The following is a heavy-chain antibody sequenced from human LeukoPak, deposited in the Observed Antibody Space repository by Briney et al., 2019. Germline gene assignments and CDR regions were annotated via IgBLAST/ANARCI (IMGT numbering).Heavy chain of an antibody. V-gene: IGHV3-23*01. J-gene: IGHJ6*02. Sequence: VGSLRLSCAASGFTFSSFAMSWVRQAAGKGLEWVSVITPSDGSTYYSDSVRGRFTISRDNTKNTMYLQITSLSAEDTAVYYCAKAQTTTMVTTVFYYGMDVWGQGTTVIVSS. CDR3: AKAQTTTMVTTVFYYGMDV. CDR2: ITPSDGST. CDR1: GFTFSSFA. D-gene: IGHD4-17*01.